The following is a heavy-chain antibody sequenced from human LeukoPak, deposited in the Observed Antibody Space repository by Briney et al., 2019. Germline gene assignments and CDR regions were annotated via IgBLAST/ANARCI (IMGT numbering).Heavy chain of an antibody. CDR2: INHSGST. CDR3: ARKAARYYYYYGMDV. Sequence: PSETLSLTCAVYGGSFSGYYWSWIRQPPGKGLGWIGEINHSGSTNYNPSLKSRVTISVDTSKNQFSLKLSSVTAADTAVYYCARKAARYYYYYGMDVWGQGTTVTVSS. V-gene: IGHV4-34*01. J-gene: IGHJ6*02. D-gene: IGHD2-15*01. CDR1: GGSFSGYY.